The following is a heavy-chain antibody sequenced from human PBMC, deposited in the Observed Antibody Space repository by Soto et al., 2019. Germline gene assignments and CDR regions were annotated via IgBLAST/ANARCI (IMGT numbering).Heavy chain of an antibody. CDR3: AAPRVWVARTRYFDP. CDR1: GFSFPSFA. CDR2: IGAGSAGT. Sequence: GGSLRLGCAASGFSFPSFAMSWVRQAPGKGLEWVSAIGAGSAGTHYADSVKGRFTISRDDSKSTLYLEMNSLRADDTAVYYCAAPRVWVARTRYFDPWGQGTPVTVYS. V-gene: IGHV3-23*01. J-gene: IGHJ5*02. D-gene: IGHD3-16*01.